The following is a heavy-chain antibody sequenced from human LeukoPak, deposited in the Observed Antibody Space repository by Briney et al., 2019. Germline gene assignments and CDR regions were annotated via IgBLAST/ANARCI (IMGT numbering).Heavy chain of an antibody. Sequence: GGSLRLSCAASGFTFSTYGMLWVRQAPGQGPEWVALIRYDGSNKYYADSVKGRFTISRDNSKNTLYLQMNSLRVEDTAMYYCAKAGTQQWLLFVGVYWGQGALVTVSS. J-gene: IGHJ4*02. CDR2: IRYDGSNK. D-gene: IGHD6-19*01. CDR1: GFTFSTYG. V-gene: IGHV3-30*02. CDR3: AKAGTQQWLLFVGVY.